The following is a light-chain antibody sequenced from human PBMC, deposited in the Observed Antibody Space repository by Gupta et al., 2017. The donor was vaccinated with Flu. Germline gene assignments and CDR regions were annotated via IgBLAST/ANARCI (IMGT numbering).Light chain of an antibody. V-gene: IGKV3-11*01. J-gene: IGKJ3*01. CDR3: QQRRNWPPFT. CDR1: QNVGNH. Sequence: ATLSLSPGDRATLSCRASQNVGNHLAWFQHKPGQAPRLLIYDASSRATGIPARFSGSGSGTDFTLTISSLEPEDFAVYYCQQRRNWPPFTFGPGTKVDVK. CDR2: DAS.